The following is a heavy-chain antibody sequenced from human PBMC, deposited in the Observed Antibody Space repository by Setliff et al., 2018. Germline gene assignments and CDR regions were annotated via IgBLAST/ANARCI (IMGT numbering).Heavy chain of an antibody. D-gene: IGHD2-2*01. V-gene: IGHV1-18*01. Sequence: ASVKVSCKASGYTFSNYGINWVRQAPGQGLEWMGWMSTYAQKFQGRVTMTTDTPTSTAYMELRSLTSDDTAVYYCARGPPDFVVVPAAAKFDYWGQGTPVTVSS. CDR2: MST. CDR3: ARGPPDFVVVPAAAKFDY. J-gene: IGHJ4*02. CDR1: GYTFSNYG.